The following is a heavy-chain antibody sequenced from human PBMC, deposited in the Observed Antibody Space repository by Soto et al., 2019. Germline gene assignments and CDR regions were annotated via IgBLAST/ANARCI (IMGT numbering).Heavy chain of an antibody. CDR2: NLPLFNIS. Sequence: QVQLVQSGAEVKKPGSSVKVSCKASGGAFSSYAISWVRQAPGQGLEWMGGNLPLFNISNYAQKFQGRVTMTADEPTSTAYMDLSNLPSEDTAVYYCARRRLGYGSWYFDHWGRATLISVSS. CDR3: ARRRLGYGSWYFDH. J-gene: IGHJ2*01. D-gene: IGHD3-10*01. V-gene: IGHV1-69*01. CDR1: GGAFSSYA.